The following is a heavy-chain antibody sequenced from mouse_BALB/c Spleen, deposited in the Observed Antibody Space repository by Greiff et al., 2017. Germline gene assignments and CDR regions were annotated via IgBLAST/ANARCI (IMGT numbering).Heavy chain of an antibody. CDR3: ARGYGYDTWFAY. J-gene: IGHJ3*01. D-gene: IGHD2-14*01. Sequence: EVKLQESGPSLVKPSQTLSLTCSVTGDSITSGYWNWIRKFPGNKLEYMGYISYSGSTYYNPSLKSRISITRDTSKNQYYLQLNSVTTEDTATYYCARGYGYDTWFAYWGQGTLVTVSA. CDR1: GDSITSGY. CDR2: ISYSGST. V-gene: IGHV3-8*02.